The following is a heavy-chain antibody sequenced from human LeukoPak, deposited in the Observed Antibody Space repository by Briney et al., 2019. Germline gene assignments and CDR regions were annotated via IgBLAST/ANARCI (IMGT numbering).Heavy chain of an antibody. Sequence: AETLPLTCTVSGGSIGTYYWSWIRQPPGKGLEWIGYVYYFARTDYNPSLESRATISVDASKNQFSLKVRSVTAQDTAVYYCAKLGSPRAYWGQGILVTVSS. CDR3: AKLGSPRAY. CDR2: VYYFART. CDR1: GGSIGTYY. J-gene: IGHJ4*02. V-gene: IGHV4-59*01. D-gene: IGHD1-26*01.